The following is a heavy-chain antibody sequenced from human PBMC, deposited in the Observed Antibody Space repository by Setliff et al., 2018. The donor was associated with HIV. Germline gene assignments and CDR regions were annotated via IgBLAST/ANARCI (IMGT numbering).Heavy chain of an antibody. CDR3: ARELRRFDTSDTSPHNWFDP. CDR1: GGSISSGSYY. CDR2: IYTSGST. V-gene: IGHV4-61*02. Sequence: SETLSLTCTVSGGSISSGSYYWSWIRQPAGQGLGWIGRIYTSGSTNYNPSLKSRVTIPVDTSKNQFSLKLSSVTAADTAVYYCARELRRFDTSDTSPHNWFDPWGQGTLVTVSS. J-gene: IGHJ5*02. D-gene: IGHD3-22*01.